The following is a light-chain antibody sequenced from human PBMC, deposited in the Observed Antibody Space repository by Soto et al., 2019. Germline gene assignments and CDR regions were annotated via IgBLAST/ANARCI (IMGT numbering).Light chain of an antibody. Sequence: QSALTQPASVSGSPGQSITISCTGTSSDIGGYNYVSWYQQHPGKAPKLVILEVSNRPSGVSNRFSGSKSGNTASLTISGLQAEDEADYYCSSYTSSSTRVFGGGTKLTVL. J-gene: IGLJ3*02. V-gene: IGLV2-14*01. CDR1: SSDIGGYNY. CDR2: EVS. CDR3: SSYTSSSTRV.